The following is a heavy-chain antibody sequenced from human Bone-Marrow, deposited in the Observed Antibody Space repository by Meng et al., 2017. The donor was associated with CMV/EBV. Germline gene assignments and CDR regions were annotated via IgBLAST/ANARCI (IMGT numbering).Heavy chain of an antibody. D-gene: IGHD6-19*01. Sequence: SETLSLTCTVSGYSISSGYYWGWIRQPPGKGLEWIGSIYHSGSTYYNPSLKSRVTISVDTSKNQFSLKLSSVTAADTAVYYCARGVGGSGWYAIVNAFDIWGQGTRVT. CDR1: GYSISSGYY. CDR2: IYHSGST. CDR3: ARGVGGSGWYAIVNAFDI. V-gene: IGHV4-38-2*02. J-gene: IGHJ3*02.